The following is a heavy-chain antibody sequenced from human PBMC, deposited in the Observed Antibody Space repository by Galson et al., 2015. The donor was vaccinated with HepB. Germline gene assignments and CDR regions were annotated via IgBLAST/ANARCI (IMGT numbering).Heavy chain of an antibody. D-gene: IGHD7-27*01. J-gene: IGHJ4*02. V-gene: IGHV1-8*01. CDR3: ARGPPNWGFDY. CDR1: GYTFTSYD. CDR2: MSPNSGNT. Sequence: SVKVSCKASGYTFTSYDINWVRQATGQGLEWMGWMSPNSGNTDYAQKFQGRVIMTRHTSISTAYMELSSLRSEDTAVYYCARGPPNWGFDYWGQGTLVTVSS.